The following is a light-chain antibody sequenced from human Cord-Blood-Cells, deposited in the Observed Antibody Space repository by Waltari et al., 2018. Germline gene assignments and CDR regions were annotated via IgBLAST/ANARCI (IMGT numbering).Light chain of an antibody. CDR1: QSTSSY. V-gene: IGKV1-39*01. CDR3: QQSYSTPGS. J-gene: IGKJ2*03. CDR2: AAS. Sequence: DIKMTQSPSSLSASVGDRVTITRRASQSTSSYLKWYQQKPGNAPKLRIYAASSLQSGVPARFSGSGSGTDYTLTISSLQPEDFATYYCQQSYSTPGSFGQGTKLEIK.